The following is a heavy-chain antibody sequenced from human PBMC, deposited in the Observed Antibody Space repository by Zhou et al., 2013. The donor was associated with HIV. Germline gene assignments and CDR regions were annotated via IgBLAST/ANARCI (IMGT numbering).Heavy chain of an antibody. D-gene: IGHD3-16*01. CDR1: GGAFNNYV. Sequence: QVHLVQSGTEVKTPGSSVKVSCKASGGAFNNYVLNWVRQAPGQGLEWMGRINPILETANHAQKFQGRVSITADKSTSAAYMELSSLRSEDTAVYLCARDLGAVRRYMDVWGTGTMVTVSS. J-gene: IGHJ6*04. CDR3: ARDLGAVRRYMDV. CDR2: INPILETA. V-gene: IGHV1-69*08.